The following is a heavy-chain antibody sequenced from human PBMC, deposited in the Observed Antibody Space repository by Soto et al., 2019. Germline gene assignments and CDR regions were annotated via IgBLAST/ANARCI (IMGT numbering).Heavy chain of an antibody. J-gene: IGHJ4*02. CDR1: GFTFSSYG. D-gene: IGHD5-12*01. CDR2: IWYDGSNK. Sequence: GGSLRLSCAASGFTFSSYGMHWVRQAPGKGLEWVAVIWYDGSNKYYADSVKGRFTISRDNSKNTLYLQMNSLRAEDTAVYYCARDTMGGYDLLFDYWGQGTLVTVSS. CDR3: ARDTMGGYDLLFDY. V-gene: IGHV3-33*01.